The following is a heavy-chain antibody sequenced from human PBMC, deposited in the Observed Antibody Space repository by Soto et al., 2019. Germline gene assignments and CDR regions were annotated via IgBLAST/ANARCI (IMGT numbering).Heavy chain of an antibody. Sequence: PGGSLRLSCAASGFTFSSYAMSWVRQAPGKGLEWVSAISGSGGSTYYADSVKGRFTISRDNSKNTLYLQMNSLRAEDTAVYYCANNGYDSSGYWSDYCGQGTLVTVSS. D-gene: IGHD3-22*01. J-gene: IGHJ4*02. V-gene: IGHV3-23*01. CDR3: ANNGYDSSGYWSDY. CDR1: GFTFSSYA. CDR2: ISGSGGST.